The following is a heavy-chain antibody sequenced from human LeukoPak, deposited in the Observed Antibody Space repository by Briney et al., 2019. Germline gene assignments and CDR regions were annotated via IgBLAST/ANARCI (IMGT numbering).Heavy chain of an antibody. V-gene: IGHV4-34*01. CDR2: INHSGST. Sequence: SETLSLTCAVYGGSFSGYYWSWIRQPPGKGLEWIGEINHSGSTNYNPPLKSRVTISVDTSKNQFSLKLSSVTAADTAVYYCARGPNTVTTRLFDYWGQGTLVTVS. CDR3: ARGPNTVTTRLFDY. D-gene: IGHD4-17*01. CDR1: GGSFSGYY. J-gene: IGHJ4*02.